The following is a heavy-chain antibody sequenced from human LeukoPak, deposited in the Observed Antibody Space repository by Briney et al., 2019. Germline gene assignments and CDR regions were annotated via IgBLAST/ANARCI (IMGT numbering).Heavy chain of an antibody. CDR3: ARDAAD. V-gene: IGHV1-69*04. J-gene: IGHJ4*02. Sequence: SWVRQXXGQGLEWMGRIIPILGIANYAQKFQGRVTITADKSTSTAYMELSSLRSEDTAVYYCARDAADWGQGTLVTVSS. D-gene: IGHD6-25*01. CDR2: IIPILGIA.